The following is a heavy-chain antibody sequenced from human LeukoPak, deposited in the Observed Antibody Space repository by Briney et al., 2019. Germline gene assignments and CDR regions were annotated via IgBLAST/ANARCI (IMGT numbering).Heavy chain of an antibody. D-gene: IGHD6-13*01. J-gene: IGHJ4*02. Sequence: GGSLRLSCAASGFTFNSYDMSWVRQAPGKGLEWVSAISGSGDSTYYADSVKGRFTISRDNSKNTLYLQMNSLRAEDTAVYYCAGRGIAAAGSDYWGQGTLVTVSS. V-gene: IGHV3-23*01. CDR3: AGRGIAAAGSDY. CDR1: GFTFNSYD. CDR2: ISGSGDST.